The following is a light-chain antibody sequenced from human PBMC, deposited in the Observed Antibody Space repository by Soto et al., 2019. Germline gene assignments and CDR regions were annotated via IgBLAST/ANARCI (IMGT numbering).Light chain of an antibody. J-gene: IGKJ1*01. CDR2: AAS. CDR3: QKYDSAPWT. V-gene: IGKV1-27*01. CDR1: QGIGNY. Sequence: IPMTQSPSSLSASVEDRVTITCRASQGIGNYLAWYQQKPGKAPKLLIYAASTLQSGVPSRFSGSGSGTDFTLTINSLQPEDVATYYCQKYDSAPWTFGQGTKVEIK.